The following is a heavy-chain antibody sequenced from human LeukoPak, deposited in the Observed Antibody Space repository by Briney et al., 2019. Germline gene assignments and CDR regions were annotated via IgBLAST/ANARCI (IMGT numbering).Heavy chain of an antibody. J-gene: IGHJ4*02. CDR2: ICYGGTT. CDR1: GGSTNRDEDC. Sequence: SETLSLTRAVSGGSTNRDEDCWAWVRQPPGKGLEWTASICYGGTTYYNPSLKSRVTISVDTSTNKFSLKLSSVTAADTAVYYCAHTNHYYFDWRQGTLVTVSS. V-gene: IGHV4-39*01. CDR3: AHTNHYYFD. D-gene: IGHD2/OR15-2a*01.